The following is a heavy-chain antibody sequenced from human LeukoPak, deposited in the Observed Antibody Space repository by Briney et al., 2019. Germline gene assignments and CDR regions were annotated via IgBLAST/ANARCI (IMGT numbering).Heavy chain of an antibody. CDR1: GYSVSDYY. CDR3: ARVRGNSRDY. D-gene: IGHD3-10*01. CDR2: IRGDTGDT. Sequence: ASVTVSCKTSGYSVSDYYTHWVRQAPGQGLEWMGWIRGDTGDTDSPQKFQGRVTMTRDTSTNTAYMELSRLRYDDTAMYFCARVRGNSRDYWGQGTLVTVSS. V-gene: IGHV1-2*02. J-gene: IGHJ4*02.